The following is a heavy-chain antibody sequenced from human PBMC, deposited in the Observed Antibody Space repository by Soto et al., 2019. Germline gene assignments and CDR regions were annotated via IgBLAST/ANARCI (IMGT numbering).Heavy chain of an antibody. D-gene: IGHD3-3*02. V-gene: IGHV4-39*01. J-gene: IGHJ5*02. Sequence: SETLSLTCTVSGDSIISSDFYWGWVRQPPGKGLEWIGSIFYLGSSYYNPSLKSRVTMSVDTSKNQFSLRLRSVTAADTALYFCARHSLALRKNNWFDPWGQGIMVTVSP. CDR2: IFYLGSS. CDR1: GDSIISSDFY. CDR3: ARHSLALRKNNWFDP.